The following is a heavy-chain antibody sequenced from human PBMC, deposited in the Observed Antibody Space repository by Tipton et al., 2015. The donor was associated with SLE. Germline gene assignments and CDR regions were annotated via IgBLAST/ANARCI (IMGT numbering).Heavy chain of an antibody. CDR2: IIPIFGTA. J-gene: IGHJ6*02. CDR1: GGTFSSYA. D-gene: IGHD3-22*01. Sequence: QLVQSGAEVKKPGSSVKVSCKASGGTFSSYAISWVRQAPGQGLEWMGGIIPIFGTANYAQKFQGRVTITADESTSTVYMELSSLRSEDTAVYYCARRYYDSSGYTRDHYYYYGMDVWGQGTTVTVSS. CDR3: ARRYYDSSGYTRDHYYYYGMDV. V-gene: IGHV1-69*01.